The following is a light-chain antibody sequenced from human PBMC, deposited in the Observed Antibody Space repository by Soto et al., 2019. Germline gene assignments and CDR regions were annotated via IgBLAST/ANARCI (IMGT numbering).Light chain of an antibody. CDR1: QSVGSY. CDR3: QQRSNGLT. V-gene: IGKV3-11*01. CDR2: DAS. Sequence: DIVLTQSPGTLSLSPGERANLSCRASQSVGSYLAWYQQKPGQAPRLLIYDASNRATGIPARFSGSGSGTDFILIISGLEPEDSAVYYCQQRSNGLTFGGGTKVDNK. J-gene: IGKJ4*01.